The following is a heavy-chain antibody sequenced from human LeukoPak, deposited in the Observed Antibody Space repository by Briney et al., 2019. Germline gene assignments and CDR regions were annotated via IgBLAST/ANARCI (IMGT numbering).Heavy chain of an antibody. J-gene: IGHJ3*02. Sequence: ASVKVSCKVSGYTLTELSMHWVRQAPGQGLEWMGWINPNSGGTNYAQKFQGRVTMTRDTSISTAYMELSRLRSDDTAVYYCARVMGYDNEDAFDIWGQGTMVTVSS. V-gene: IGHV1-2*02. CDR2: INPNSGGT. D-gene: IGHD2-8*01. CDR1: GYTLTELS. CDR3: ARVMGYDNEDAFDI.